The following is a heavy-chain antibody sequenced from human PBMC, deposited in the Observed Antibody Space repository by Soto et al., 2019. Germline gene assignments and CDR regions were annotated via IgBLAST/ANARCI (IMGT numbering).Heavy chain of an antibody. CDR3: ARDSRVMVRGVIIYWFDP. V-gene: IGHV3-11*06. Sequence: QVQLVESGGGLVKPGGSLRLSCAASGFTFSDYYMSWIRQAPGKGLEWVSYISSSSSYTNYADSVKGRFTISRDNAKNSLYLQMNSLRAEDTAVYYCARDSRVMVRGVIIYWFDPWGQGTLVTVSS. CDR2: ISSSSSYT. J-gene: IGHJ5*02. CDR1: GFTFSDYY. D-gene: IGHD3-10*01.